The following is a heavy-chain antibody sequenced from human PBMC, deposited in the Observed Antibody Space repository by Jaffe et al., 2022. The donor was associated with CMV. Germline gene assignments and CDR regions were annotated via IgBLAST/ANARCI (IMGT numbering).Heavy chain of an antibody. V-gene: IGHV1-69*09. CDR2: ILPILDIA. D-gene: IGHD3-16*01. Sequence: QVQLVQSGAEVKKPGSSVKVSCKASGGTFSNYAFNWVRQAPGQGLEWMGRILPILDIANFAQKFQGRVTVTADKSTSTVYMELSSLRSEDTAVYYCARDGPYASRDKFGGGLDIWGQGTLVTVSS. CDR1: GGTFSNYA. CDR3: ARDGPYASRDKFGGGLDI. J-gene: IGHJ3*02.